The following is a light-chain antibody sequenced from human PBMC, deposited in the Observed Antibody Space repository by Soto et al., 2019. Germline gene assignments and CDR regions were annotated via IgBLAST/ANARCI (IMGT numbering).Light chain of an antibody. CDR3: QQYDASPLT. V-gene: IGKV3-20*01. CDR2: AAS. Sequence: ERVMTQSPATLSVSPGERATLSCRASQSLSTNSLAWYQQKPGQTPRLLIYAASTRDTDIPDRFNGSGSVTDFALTISRLEPEDFALYYCQQYDASPLTFGRGTTVDIK. J-gene: IGKJ4*01. CDR1: QSLSTNS.